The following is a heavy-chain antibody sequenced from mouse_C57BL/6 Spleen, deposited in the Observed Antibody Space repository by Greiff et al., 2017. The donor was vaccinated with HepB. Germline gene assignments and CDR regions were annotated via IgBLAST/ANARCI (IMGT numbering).Heavy chain of an antibody. V-gene: IGHV1-61*01. CDR3: ARRVYYGSSYGYFDY. Sequence: VQLQQPGAELVRPGSSVKLSCKASGYTFTSYWMDWVKQRPGQGLEWIGNIYPSDSETHYNQKFKDKATLTVDKSSSTAYMQLSSLTSEDSAVYYCARRVYYGSSYGYFDYWGQGTTLTVSS. D-gene: IGHD1-1*01. CDR2: IYPSDSET. J-gene: IGHJ2*01. CDR1: GYTFTSYW.